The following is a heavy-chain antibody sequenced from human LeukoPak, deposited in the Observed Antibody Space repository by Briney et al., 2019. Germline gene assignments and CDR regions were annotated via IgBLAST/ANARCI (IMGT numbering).Heavy chain of an antibody. Sequence: ASVKVSCKASGYTFSSFYMNWVRQAPGQGLEWMGIINPSRGSTSYAQKFQGRVTMTRDTSTNTVYMELSSLRSEDTAVYYCASGSYYYDSSGLDYWGQGTLVTVSS. D-gene: IGHD3-22*01. CDR1: GYTFSSFY. J-gene: IGHJ4*02. CDR3: ASGSYYYDSSGLDY. CDR2: INPSRGST. V-gene: IGHV1-46*01.